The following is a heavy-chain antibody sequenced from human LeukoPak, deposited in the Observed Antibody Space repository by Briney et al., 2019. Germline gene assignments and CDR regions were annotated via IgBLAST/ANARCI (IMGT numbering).Heavy chain of an antibody. Sequence: GGSLRLSCAASGFTFSSYHINWVRQAPGKGLEWVSSISSNSDYIYYADSVKGRFTISRNNAKNSLYLQMNSLRAEDTAVYYCARGLCGGDCYDYWGQGTLVTVSS. CDR3: ARGLCGGDCYDY. D-gene: IGHD2-21*01. CDR1: GFTFSSYH. V-gene: IGHV3-21*01. J-gene: IGHJ4*02. CDR2: ISSNSDYI.